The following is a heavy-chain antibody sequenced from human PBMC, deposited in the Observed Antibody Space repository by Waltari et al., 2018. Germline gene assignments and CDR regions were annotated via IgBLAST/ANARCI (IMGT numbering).Heavy chain of an antibody. J-gene: IGHJ1*01. V-gene: IGHV3-30*01. CDR1: GFTIKDFA. Sequence: QVHLVESGGGVVQSGKSLRLSCAASGFTIKDFAMHWVRQAPGQGLEWGVVISSDGTKKYYADSVKGRCTISRDNSGGTLYLQMNSLRPQDTAIYFCARGDCSSTSCYSLESWGHGTLVTVS. CDR2: ISSDGTKK. D-gene: IGHD2-2*01. CDR3: ARGDCSSTSCYSLES.